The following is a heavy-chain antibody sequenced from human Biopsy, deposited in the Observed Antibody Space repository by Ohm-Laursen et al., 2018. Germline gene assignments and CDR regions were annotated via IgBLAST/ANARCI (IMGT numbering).Heavy chain of an antibody. CDR3: TTRIRTTNDN. CDR1: GFAFNNVW. CDR2: IKTKAEGETT. J-gene: IGHJ4*02. V-gene: IGHV3-15*01. D-gene: IGHD1-7*01. Sequence: SLRLSCAAFGFAFNNVWMNWVRQAPGKGLEWLGRIKTKAEGETTEYAAPVKGRFSIARDDSKNTLYLQMTSLKIEDTAVYFCTTRIRTTNDNWGQGTLVTVSS.